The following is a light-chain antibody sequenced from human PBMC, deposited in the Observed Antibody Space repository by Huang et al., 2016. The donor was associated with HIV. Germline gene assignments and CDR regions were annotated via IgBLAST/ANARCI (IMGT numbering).Light chain of an antibody. V-gene: IGKV1-39*01. Sequence: DIQMTQTPSSLSASVGDIVTITCRASQSISNYLNWYQQKPGKAPILLIYAESNLQSGVPSRFSGSGSGTDFTLTISSLQPEDFATYYCQQSYSLPRTFGGGTKVEIK. CDR1: QSISNY. CDR2: AES. J-gene: IGKJ4*01. CDR3: QQSYSLPRT.